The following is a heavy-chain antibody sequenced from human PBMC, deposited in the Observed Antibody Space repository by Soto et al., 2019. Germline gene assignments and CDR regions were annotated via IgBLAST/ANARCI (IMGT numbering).Heavy chain of an antibody. CDR2: IIPIFGTA. V-gene: IGHV1-69*01. CDR3: ARDQPGGSSGWYLLDY. Sequence: QVQLVQSGAEVKKPGSSVKVSCKASGGTFSSYAISWVRQAPGQGLEWMGGIIPIFGTANYAQKFQGRVTITADESKRPGYMGPGSLRSEDTAVYLCARDQPGGSSGWYLLDYWGQGTPVTGSS. CDR1: GGTFSSYA. D-gene: IGHD6-19*01. J-gene: IGHJ4*02.